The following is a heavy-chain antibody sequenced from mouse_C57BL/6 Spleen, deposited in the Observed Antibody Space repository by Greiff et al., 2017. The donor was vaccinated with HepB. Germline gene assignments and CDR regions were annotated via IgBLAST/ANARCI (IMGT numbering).Heavy chain of an antibody. CDR3: AALYGSSYWYFDV. CDR2: INPNNGGT. CDR1: GYTFTDYY. J-gene: IGHJ1*03. Sequence: VQLQQSGPELVKPGASVKISCKASGYTFTDYYMNWVKQSHGKSLEWIGDINPNNGGTSYNQKFKGKATLTVDKSSSTAYMELRSLTSEDSAVYYCAALYGSSYWYFDVWGTGTTVTVSS. D-gene: IGHD1-1*01. V-gene: IGHV1-26*01.